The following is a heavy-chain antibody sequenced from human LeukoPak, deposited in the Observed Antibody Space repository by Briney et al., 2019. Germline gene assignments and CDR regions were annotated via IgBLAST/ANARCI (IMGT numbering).Heavy chain of an antibody. D-gene: IGHD5-12*01. CDR1: GFSVSSNY. CDR3: AKDSGYSGYALDY. Sequence: GGSLRLSCAASGFSVSSNYMSWVRQAPGKGLEWISLIYNGGNTYYAGSVKGRFSISRDNSKNRLYLQMHSLRAEDTAIYYCAKDSGYSGYALDYWGQGTLVTVFS. V-gene: IGHV3-66*01. J-gene: IGHJ4*02. CDR2: IYNGGNT.